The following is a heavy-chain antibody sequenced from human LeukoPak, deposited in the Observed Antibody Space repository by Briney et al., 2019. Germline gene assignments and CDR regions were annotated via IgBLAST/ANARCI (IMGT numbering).Heavy chain of an antibody. CDR2: IHSDGSTT. Sequence: PGGSLRLSGAVSGITVSKYWMHWVRQVPGKGLVWVSRIHSDGSTTDYADSVKGRFTITRDSAKNTLYLEMNSLRVEDTAVYYCTRDANHYGGMDVWGQGTTVTVSS. CDR1: GITVSKYW. V-gene: IGHV3-74*01. J-gene: IGHJ6*02. CDR3: TRDANHYGGMDV.